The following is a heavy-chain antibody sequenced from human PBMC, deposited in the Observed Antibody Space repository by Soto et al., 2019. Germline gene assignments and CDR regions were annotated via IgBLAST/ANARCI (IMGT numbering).Heavy chain of an antibody. J-gene: IGHJ5*02. V-gene: IGHV1-3*01. Sequence: ASVKVSCNASGYTFTSYAMHWVRQARGQRLEWMGWINAGNGNTKYSQKFQGRVTITRDTSASTAYMELSSLRSEDTAVYYCARVVRGVISWFDPWGQGTLVTVSS. CDR3: ARVVRGVISWFDP. D-gene: IGHD3-10*01. CDR2: INAGNGNT. CDR1: GYTFTSYA.